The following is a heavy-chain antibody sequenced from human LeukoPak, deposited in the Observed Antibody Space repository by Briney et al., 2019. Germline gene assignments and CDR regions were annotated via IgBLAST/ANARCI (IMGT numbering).Heavy chain of an antibody. D-gene: IGHD2-15*01. CDR2: IYYSGST. Sequence: PSETLSLTCTVSGGSISSYYWNWIRQPPGKGLEWIGYIYYSGSTNYNPSLKSRVTISVDTSKNLFSLKLTSVTAADTAVYYCARNGDSSGGYLFDYWGQGTLVTVSS. CDR1: GGSISSYY. V-gene: IGHV4-59*12. J-gene: IGHJ4*02. CDR3: ARNGDSSGGYLFDY.